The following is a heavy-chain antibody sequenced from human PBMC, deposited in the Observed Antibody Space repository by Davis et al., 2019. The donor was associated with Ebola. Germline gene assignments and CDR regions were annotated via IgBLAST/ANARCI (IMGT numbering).Heavy chain of an antibody. V-gene: IGHV1-18*01. Sequence: AASVKVSCKSSSYTFTSSGISWVRQAPGQGLEWMGWINPHNGNTNYAQNVQGRVTMTTDTSTSTAYMEVGTLRSDDTAVYYCARAQFPTTSDHWGQGTLVTASS. CDR1: SYTFTSSG. CDR3: ARAQFPTTSDH. CDR2: INPHNGNT. D-gene: IGHD1-1*01. J-gene: IGHJ4*02.